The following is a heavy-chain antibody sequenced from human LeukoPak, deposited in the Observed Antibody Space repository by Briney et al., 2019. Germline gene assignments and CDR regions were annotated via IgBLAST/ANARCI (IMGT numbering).Heavy chain of an antibody. CDR3: ARDIVVVPLVMGWFDP. V-gene: IGHV3-11*01. J-gene: IGHJ5*02. CDR2: ISGSGRTI. D-gene: IGHD2-2*01. CDR1: GFTFSDYY. Sequence: GSLRLSCAASGFTFSDYYMSWVRQAPGKGLEWVSCISGSGRTINYADSVKGRFTISRDNAKNSLHLQMNSLRAEDTAVYYCARDIVVVPLVMGWFDPWGQGTLVTASS.